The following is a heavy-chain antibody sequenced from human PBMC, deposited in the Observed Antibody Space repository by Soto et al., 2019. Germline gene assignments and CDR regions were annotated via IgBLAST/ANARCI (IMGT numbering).Heavy chain of an antibody. CDR1: GGTFSTST. Sequence: QVQLVQSGAEVKKPGSSVKVSCKASGGTFSTSTFTWVRQAPGQGLEWMGRTIPLLNVADYAQDFQGRLTITANRSTNTTYMELISLTSKDTAVYYCARDSTIESTFSGYDAIDSWGQGTLVTVSS. CDR3: ARDSTIESTFSGYDAIDS. D-gene: IGHD5-12*01. CDR2: TIPLLNVA. J-gene: IGHJ4*02. V-gene: IGHV1-69*08.